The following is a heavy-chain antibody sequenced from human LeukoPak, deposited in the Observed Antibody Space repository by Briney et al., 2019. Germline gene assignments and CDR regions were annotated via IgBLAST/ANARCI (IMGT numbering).Heavy chain of an antibody. J-gene: IGHJ5*02. D-gene: IGHD2-2*01. CDR1: GFTFSNYA. CDR2: ISGTGVGT. Sequence: PGGSLRLSCAASGFTFSNYAMSWVRQAPGKGLEWVSAISGTGVGTYYADSVKGRFTISRDNAKNSLYLQMNSLRAEDTAVYYCARGLDGYCSSTSCYDWGWFDPWGQGTLVTVSS. CDR3: ARGLDGYCSSTSCYDWGWFDP. V-gene: IGHV3-23*01.